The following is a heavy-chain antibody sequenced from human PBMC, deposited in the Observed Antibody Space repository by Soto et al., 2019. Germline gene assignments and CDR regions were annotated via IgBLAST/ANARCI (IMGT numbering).Heavy chain of an antibody. Sequence: QVQLVQSGAEVKEPGASVKVSCNTSGYSFTANYIHWVRQAPGQGPEWMGWINPNSGGTHYTPKFQGWVTMTRDTSITTAYLEISRLKSDDTASYYCASETKTTAWNNWFDPWGQGTRVTVSS. J-gene: IGHJ5*02. V-gene: IGHV1-2*04. D-gene: IGHD1-1*01. CDR2: INPNSGGT. CDR3: ASETKTTAWNNWFDP. CDR1: GYSFTANY.